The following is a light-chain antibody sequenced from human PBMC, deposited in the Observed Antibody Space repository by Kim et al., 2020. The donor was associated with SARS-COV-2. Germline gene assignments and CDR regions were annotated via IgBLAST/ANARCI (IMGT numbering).Light chain of an antibody. Sequence: QAGLTQPPSVSKGLRQTATLTCTGNSNNVGYQGAAWLQHRPGHPPKLLFYRNSNRPSGISDRLSASWSGGTASLTISGLQPEDEADYFCIAWDISLSAWVFGGGTQLTVL. J-gene: IGLJ2*01. V-gene: IGLV10-54*01. CDR1: SNNVGYQG. CDR3: IAWDISLSAWV. CDR2: RNS.